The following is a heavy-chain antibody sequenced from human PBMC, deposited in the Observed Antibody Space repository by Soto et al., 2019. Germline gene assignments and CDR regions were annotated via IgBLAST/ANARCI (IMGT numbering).Heavy chain of an antibody. D-gene: IGHD2-15*01. CDR3: ARGGGYCSGGSCYSRGAPYYYGMDV. J-gene: IGHJ6*02. V-gene: IGHV4-31*03. Sequence: SLTCTVSGGSISSGGYYLSWIRQHPGKGLEWIGYIYYSGSTYYNPSLKSRVTISVDTSKNQFSLKLSSVTAADTAVYYCARGGGYCSGGSCYSRGAPYYYGMDVWGQGTTVTVS. CDR2: IYYSGST. CDR1: GGSISSGGYY.